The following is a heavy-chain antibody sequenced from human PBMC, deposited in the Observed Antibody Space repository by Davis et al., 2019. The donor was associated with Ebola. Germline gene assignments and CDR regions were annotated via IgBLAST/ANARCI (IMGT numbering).Heavy chain of an antibody. CDR3: AREKLGGSADY. CDR2: ISAYNGNT. D-gene: IGHD3-3*01. Sequence: ASVKVSCKTSGYTFTNHGITWVRQAPGQGLEWMGWISAYNGNTKYAQKLQGRVTMTTDTSTSTAYMELRSLRSDDTAVYYCAREKLGGSADYWGQGTLVTVSS. J-gene: IGHJ4*02. CDR1: GYTFTNHG. V-gene: IGHV1-18*01.